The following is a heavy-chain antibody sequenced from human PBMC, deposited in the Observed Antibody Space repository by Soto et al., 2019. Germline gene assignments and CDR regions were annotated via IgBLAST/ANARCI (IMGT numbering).Heavy chain of an antibody. D-gene: IGHD3-22*01. CDR1: GFTFTNAL. V-gene: IGHV3-15*01. CDR2: IKSRIDGATT. CDR3: ATDLPPGSYFYDHNGYLLFNY. Sequence: GGSLRLSCTASGFTFTNALMSWVRQAPGKGLEWVGRIKSRIDGATTEYSASVNGRFTTSRDDSRNTLFLDMNNLKTEDTAVYYCATDLPPGSYFYDHNGYLLFNYWGQGT. J-gene: IGHJ1*01.